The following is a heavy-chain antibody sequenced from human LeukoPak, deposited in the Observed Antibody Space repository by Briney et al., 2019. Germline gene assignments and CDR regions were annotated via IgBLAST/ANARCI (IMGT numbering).Heavy chain of an antibody. D-gene: IGHD6-19*01. V-gene: IGHV3-43*02. Sequence: TGGSLRLSCAAPGFIFDNYAIHWVRQAPGKGLEWVSLISGDGGSTFYADSVRGRCTISRDNTRKSLSLQMSSLRSEDTALYYCARESETSGWYDYWGQGTLVTVSS. J-gene: IGHJ4*02. CDR1: GFIFDNYA. CDR2: ISGDGGST. CDR3: ARESETSGWYDY.